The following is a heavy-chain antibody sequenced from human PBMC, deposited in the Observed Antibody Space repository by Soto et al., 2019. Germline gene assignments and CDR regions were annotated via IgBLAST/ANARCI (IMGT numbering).Heavy chain of an antibody. V-gene: IGHV1-46*03. CDR3: ARDLAAADY. CDR1: GYIFINYY. D-gene: IGHD6-13*01. CDR2: INPNGGST. J-gene: IGHJ4*02. Sequence: QVHLVQSGAEVKKPGASVKVSCKASGYIFINYYIHWVRQAPGQGLEWIGIINPNGGSTDYAQKLRRRVTSARDSSTSTVYIDLSSRRSDDTAVYYCARDLAAADYWGQGTLVTVSS.